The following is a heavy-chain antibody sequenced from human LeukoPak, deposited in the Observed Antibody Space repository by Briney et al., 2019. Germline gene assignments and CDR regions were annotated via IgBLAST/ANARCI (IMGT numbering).Heavy chain of an antibody. CDR1: GFTFSTYA. Sequence: PGGSLRLSCAASGFTFSTYAMSWVRQAPGKGLQWVSLISGSGDGAHYADSVKGRFTISRDNAKNSLHLQMNSLRAEDTAVYYCASPRDGYWGQGTLVTVSS. D-gene: IGHD5-24*01. CDR3: ASPRDGY. J-gene: IGHJ4*02. V-gene: IGHV3-23*01. CDR2: ISGSGDGA.